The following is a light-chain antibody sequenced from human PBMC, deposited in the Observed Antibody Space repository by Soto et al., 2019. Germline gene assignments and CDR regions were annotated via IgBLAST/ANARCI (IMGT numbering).Light chain of an antibody. CDR2: DAS. CDR1: QSVSSY. Sequence: EIVLTQSPATLSLSPGERATLSCRASQSVSSYLAWYQQKPGQAPRLLIYDASNRATGIPARFSGSGFGTDFTLTISSLEPEDFAVYYCQQRSNWPFGGGTKVEIK. V-gene: IGKV3-11*01. J-gene: IGKJ4*01. CDR3: QQRSNWP.